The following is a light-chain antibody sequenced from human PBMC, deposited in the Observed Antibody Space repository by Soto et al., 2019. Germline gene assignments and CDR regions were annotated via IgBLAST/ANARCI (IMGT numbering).Light chain of an antibody. J-gene: IGLJ1*01. V-gene: IGLV1-40*01. CDR1: SSNIGAGYE. CDR3: QSYDSSLSGYV. Sequence: QSVLTQPPSVSEAPGQRVTISCTGSSSNIGAGYEAHWYQQVPGTAPKLLIYENNNRHSGVPDRFSGSKSGTSASLAITGLPAEDEDEYYCQSYDSSLSGYVFGTGTKVTVL. CDR2: ENN.